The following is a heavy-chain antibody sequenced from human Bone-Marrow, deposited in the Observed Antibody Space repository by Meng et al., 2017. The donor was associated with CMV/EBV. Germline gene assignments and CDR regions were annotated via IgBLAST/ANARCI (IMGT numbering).Heavy chain of an antibody. D-gene: IGHD3-3*01. J-gene: IGHJ6*02. V-gene: IGHV1-69*05. CDR2: IIPIFGTA. CDR1: GGTFSSYA. CDR3: ARDPRFLGATNYYYYYGMDV. Sequence: SVKVSCKASGGTFSSYAISWVRQAPGQGLEWMGGIIPIFGTANYAQKFQGRVTITTDESTSTAYMELSSLRSEDTAVYYWARDPRFLGATNYYYYYGMDVWGQGTTVTVSS.